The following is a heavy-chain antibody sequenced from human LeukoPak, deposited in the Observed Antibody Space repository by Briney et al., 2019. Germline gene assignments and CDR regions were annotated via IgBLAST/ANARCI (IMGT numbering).Heavy chain of an antibody. D-gene: IGHD4-23*01. CDR3: AREGNSLDY. CDR1: GYTFTSYY. CDR2: INPSGGST. V-gene: IGHV1-46*01. J-gene: IGHJ4*02. Sequence: ASVTVSCMASGYTFTSYYMHWGRQAPGQGLEWMGIINPSGGSTIYAQKFQGRVTITRDRSTSTVYMGLSSLRCEDTGVYCCAREGNSLDYWGQGTLVTVSS.